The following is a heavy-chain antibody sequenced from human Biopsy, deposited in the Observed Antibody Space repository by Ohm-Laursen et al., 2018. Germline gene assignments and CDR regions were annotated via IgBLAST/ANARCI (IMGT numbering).Heavy chain of an antibody. CDR3: ATTTMDTSGWYGNYFDS. Sequence: SETLSLTCSVSGGSASSYLWSWIRQPPGKGLEWIGNIYNSGSTSYNPSLKSRVTISVDTSKSQFSLKVYSVTAADTAIYYCATTTMDTSGWYGNYFDSWGQGALVTVSS. CDR2: IYNSGST. CDR1: GGSASSYL. D-gene: IGHD6-19*01. V-gene: IGHV4-59*08. J-gene: IGHJ4*02.